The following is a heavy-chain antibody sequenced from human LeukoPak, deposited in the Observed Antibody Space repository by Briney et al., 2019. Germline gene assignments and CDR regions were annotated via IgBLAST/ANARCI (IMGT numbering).Heavy chain of an antibody. V-gene: IGHV3-30*02. CDR3: AKDWGSSSSSPIDY. J-gene: IGHJ4*02. D-gene: IGHD6-13*01. CDR1: GFTFSSYG. Sequence: GGSLRLSCAASGFTFSSYGMHWVRQAPGKGPEWVAFIRYDGSNKYYADSVKGRFTISRDNSKNTLYLQMNSLRAEDTAVYYCAKDWGSSSSSPIDYWGQGTLVTVSS. CDR2: IRYDGSNK.